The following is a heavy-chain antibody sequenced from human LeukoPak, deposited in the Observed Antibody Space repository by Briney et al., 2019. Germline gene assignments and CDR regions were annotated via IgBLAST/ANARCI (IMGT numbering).Heavy chain of an antibody. Sequence: GGSLRLSCGASGFTFSNYGMLWVRQAPGKGLEWVAFIRYDGNNKLYADSVKGRFTISRDNSKNTLYLQMNSLRAEDTAVYYCAKLWFGELLSYWGQGTLVTVSS. V-gene: IGHV3-30*02. CDR2: IRYDGNNK. J-gene: IGHJ4*02. D-gene: IGHD3-10*01. CDR1: GFTFSNYG. CDR3: AKLWFGELLSY.